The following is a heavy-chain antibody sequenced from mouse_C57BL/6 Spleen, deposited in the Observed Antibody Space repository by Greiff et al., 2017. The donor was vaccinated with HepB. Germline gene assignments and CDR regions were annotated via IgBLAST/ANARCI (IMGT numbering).Heavy chain of an antibody. J-gene: IGHJ4*01. D-gene: IGHD3-2*02. CDR1: GYAFRSSW. V-gene: IGHV1-82*01. CDR2: IYPGDGDT. CDR3: ARKAQYSYYYAMDY. Sequence: VKLQESGPELVKPGASVKISCKASGYAFRSSWMNWVKQRPGKGLEWIGRIYPGDGDTNYTGKFKGKATLTADKSSSTAYMQLSSLSSEDSAVYLCARKAQYSYYYAMDYWGQGTSVTVSS.